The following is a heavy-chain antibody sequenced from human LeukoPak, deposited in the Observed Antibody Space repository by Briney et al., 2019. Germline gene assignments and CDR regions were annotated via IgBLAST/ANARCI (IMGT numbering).Heavy chain of an antibody. CDR1: GFTFSSYP. Sequence: PGGSLRLPCAASGFTFSSYPMHWVRQAPGKGLEYVSAISSNGDNTYYGTSVKGRFTISRDNSKNTLYLQMGRLREDDTAMYYCVRDNSSYYDHWGQGTLATVSS. D-gene: IGHD3-10*01. CDR3: VRDNSSYYDH. J-gene: IGHJ5*02. CDR2: ISSNGDNT. V-gene: IGHV3-64*01.